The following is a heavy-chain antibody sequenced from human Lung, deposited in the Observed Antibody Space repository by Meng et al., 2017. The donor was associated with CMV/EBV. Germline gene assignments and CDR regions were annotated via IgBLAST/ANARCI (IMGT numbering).Heavy chain of an antibody. CDR2: ISYDGTNK. J-gene: IGHJ4*02. CDR1: GFTFSSYA. Sequence: SLKISCAASGFTFSSYAMHWVRQAPGKGLEWVAVISYDGTNKYYADSVKGRFTISRDNSKNTLYLQMNSLRAKDTAVCYCARDQFDYWGQGTLVTVSS. CDR3: ARDQFDY. V-gene: IGHV3-30-3*01.